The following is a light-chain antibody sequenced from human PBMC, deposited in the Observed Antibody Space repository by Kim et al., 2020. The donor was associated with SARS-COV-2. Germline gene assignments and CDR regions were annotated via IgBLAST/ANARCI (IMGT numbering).Light chain of an antibody. V-gene: IGLV3-21*01. J-gene: IGLJ2*01. Sequence: ATGTTARLTCGGKNIGTKSVHWYQQRPGQAPLLVIFYDSDRPSGIPERFSGSNSGNTATLTISGVEAGDEADYFCQLWDSSSDQWIFGGGTQLTVL. CDR1: NIGTKS. CDR2: YDS. CDR3: QLWDSSSDQWI.